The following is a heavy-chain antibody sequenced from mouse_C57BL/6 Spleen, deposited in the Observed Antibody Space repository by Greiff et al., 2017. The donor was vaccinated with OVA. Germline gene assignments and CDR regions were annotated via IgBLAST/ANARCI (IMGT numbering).Heavy chain of an antibody. J-gene: IGHJ3*01. Sequence: EVKLMESGGGLVKPGGSLKLSCAASGFTFSDYGMHWVRQAPEKGLEWVAYISSGSSTIYYADTVKGRFTISRDNAKNTLFLQMTSLRSEDTAMYYCARMGYYGSSYGDWFAYWGQGTLVTVSA. CDR1: GFTFSDYG. CDR2: ISSGSSTI. CDR3: ARMGYYGSSYGDWFAY. V-gene: IGHV5-17*01. D-gene: IGHD1-1*01.